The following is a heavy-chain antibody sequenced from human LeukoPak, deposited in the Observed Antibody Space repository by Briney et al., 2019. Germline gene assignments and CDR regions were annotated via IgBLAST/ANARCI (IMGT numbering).Heavy chain of an antibody. CDR1: GGSISSSNW. V-gene: IGHV4-4*02. D-gene: IGHD6-19*01. CDR2: IYHSGST. CDR3: ASLRIAVAGPKLGNAFDI. Sequence: SGTLSLTCAVSGGSISSSNWWSWVRQPPGKGLEWIGEIYHSGSTNYNPSLKSRVTISVDKSKNQFSLKLSSVTAADTAVYYCASLRIAVAGPKLGNAFDIWGQGTTVTVSS. J-gene: IGHJ3*02.